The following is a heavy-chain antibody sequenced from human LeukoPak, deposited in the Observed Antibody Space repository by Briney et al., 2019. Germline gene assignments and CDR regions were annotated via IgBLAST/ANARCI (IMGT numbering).Heavy chain of an antibody. D-gene: IGHD3-10*01. J-gene: IGHJ4*02. Sequence: GGSLRLSCAASGFTFSSYAMSWVRQAPGKGLEWVSAISGSGGSTYYADSVKGRFTISRDNSKNTLYLQMNSLRAEDTAVYYCARANRRITMVRGAEFDYWGQGTLVTVSS. CDR3: ARANRRITMVRGAEFDY. V-gene: IGHV3-23*01. CDR1: GFTFSSYA. CDR2: ISGSGGST.